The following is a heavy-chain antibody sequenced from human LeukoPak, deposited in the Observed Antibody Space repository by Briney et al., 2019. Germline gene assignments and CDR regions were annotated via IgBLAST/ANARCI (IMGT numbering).Heavy chain of an antibody. CDR3: ARGPGSGTGGMDV. J-gene: IGHJ6*02. D-gene: IGHD3-10*01. V-gene: IGHV3-23*01. Sequence: GGSLRLSCAASGFTFSSYAMSWVRQAPGKGLEWVSAISGSGGSTYYADSVKGRFTTSRDNSKNTLFLQMNSLRAEDTAVYYCARGPGSGTGGMDVWGQGTTVTVPS. CDR2: ISGSGGST. CDR1: GFTFSSYA.